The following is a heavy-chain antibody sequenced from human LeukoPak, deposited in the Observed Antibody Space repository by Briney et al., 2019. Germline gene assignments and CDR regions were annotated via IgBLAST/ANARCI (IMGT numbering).Heavy chain of an antibody. CDR1: GYTFTSYG. Sequence: ASVKVSCKASGYTFTSYGISWVRQAPGQGLEWMGWMNPNSGNTGYAQKFQGRVTMTRNTSISTAYMELSSLRSEDTAVYYCARSDYGVTAIDYWGQGTLVTVSS. D-gene: IGHD2-21*02. V-gene: IGHV1-8*02. CDR2: MNPNSGNT. CDR3: ARSDYGVTAIDY. J-gene: IGHJ4*02.